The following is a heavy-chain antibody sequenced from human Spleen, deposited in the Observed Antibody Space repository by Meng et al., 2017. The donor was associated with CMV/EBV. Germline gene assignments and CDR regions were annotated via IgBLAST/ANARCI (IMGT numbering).Heavy chain of an antibody. CDR2: INHSGST. J-gene: IGHJ4*02. D-gene: IGHD3-10*01. Sequence: QVKLQQWGAGLLKPSETLSLTCAVYGGSFSGYYWSWIRQPPGKGLEWIGEINHSGSTNYNPSLKSRVTISVDTSKNQFSLKLSSVTAADTAVYYCARGAGITRGGHLSYWGQGTLVTVSS. CDR3: ARGAGITRGGHLSY. CDR1: GGSFSGYY. V-gene: IGHV4-34*01.